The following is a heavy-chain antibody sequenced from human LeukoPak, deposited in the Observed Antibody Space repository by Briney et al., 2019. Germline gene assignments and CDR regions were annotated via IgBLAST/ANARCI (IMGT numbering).Heavy chain of an antibody. Sequence: SETLSLTCTVSGGSISSYYWSWIRQPPGKGLERIGYIYYSGSTNYNPSLKSRVTISVDTSKNQFSLKLSSVTAADTAVYYCARHRGYSSSSYHFDYWGQGTLVTVSS. V-gene: IGHV4-59*08. D-gene: IGHD6-6*01. CDR2: IYYSGST. J-gene: IGHJ4*02. CDR1: GGSISSYY. CDR3: ARHRGYSSSSYHFDY.